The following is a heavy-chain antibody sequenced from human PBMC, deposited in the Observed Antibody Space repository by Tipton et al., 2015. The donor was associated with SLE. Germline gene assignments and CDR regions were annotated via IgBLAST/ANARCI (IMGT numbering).Heavy chain of an antibody. Sequence: TLSLTCTVSGGSISSSSYYWGWIRQPPGKGLEWIGSIYYSGSTYYNPSLKSRVTISVDTSKNQFSLKLSSVTAADTAVYYCARVKLRFGELFLYHPLDLWSQGTMVTVSS. V-gene: IGHV4-39*07. CDR3: ARVKLRFGELFLYHPLDL. CDR1: GGSISSSSYY. D-gene: IGHD3-10*01. CDR2: IYYSGST. J-gene: IGHJ3*01.